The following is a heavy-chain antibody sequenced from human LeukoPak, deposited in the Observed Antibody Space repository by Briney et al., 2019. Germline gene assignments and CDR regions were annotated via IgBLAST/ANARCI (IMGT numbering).Heavy chain of an antibody. J-gene: IGHJ5*02. CDR3: ARAFTIFGSWFDP. CDR1: GGTFSSYA. Sequence: ASAKVSCKASGGTFSSYAISWVRQAPRQGLEWMGGIIPIFGTANYAQKFQGRVTITADESTSTAYMELSSLRSEDTAVYYCARAFTIFGSWFDPWGQGTLVTVSS. D-gene: IGHD3-3*01. V-gene: IGHV1-69*13. CDR2: IIPIFGTA.